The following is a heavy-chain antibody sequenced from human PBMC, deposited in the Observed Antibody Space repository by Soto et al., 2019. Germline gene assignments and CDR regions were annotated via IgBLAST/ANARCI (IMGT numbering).Heavy chain of an antibody. D-gene: IGHD2-15*01. CDR1: GFTFSDYY. J-gene: IGHJ6*03. Sequence: TGGSLRLSCAASGFTFSDYYMSWIRQAPGKGLEWVSYISSSGSTIYYADSVKGRFTISRDNAKNSLYLQMNSLRAEDTAVYYCATYCSGGSCPDPYYYYMDVWGKGTTVTVSS. V-gene: IGHV3-11*01. CDR3: ATYCSGGSCPDPYYYYMDV. CDR2: ISSSGSTI.